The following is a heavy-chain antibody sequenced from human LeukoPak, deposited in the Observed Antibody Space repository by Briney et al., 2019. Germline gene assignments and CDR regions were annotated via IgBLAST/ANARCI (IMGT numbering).Heavy chain of an antibody. V-gene: IGHV4-34*01. J-gene: IGHJ4*02. D-gene: IGHD3-22*01. CDR1: GGSISSYY. CDR3: ARGGYYYDSSGYYHDY. Sequence: SETLSLTCTVSGGSISSYYWSWIRQPPGKGLEWIGEINHSGSTNYNPSLKSRVTISVDTSKNQFSLKLSSVTAADTAVYYCARGGYYYDSSGYYHDYWGQGTLVTVSS. CDR2: INHSGST.